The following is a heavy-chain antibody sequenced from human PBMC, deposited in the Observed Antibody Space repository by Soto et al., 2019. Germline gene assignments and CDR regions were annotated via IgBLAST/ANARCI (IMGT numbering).Heavy chain of an antibody. J-gene: IGHJ1*01. CDR1: GFIVNNIF. V-gene: IGHV3-66*01. CDR3: ARDILGGSYDFSH. D-gene: IGHD3-3*01. CDR2: ISSDDNT. Sequence: GXSLILSCAASGFIVNNIFMTCVRQAPCKGLEWLSTISSDDNTYYADSVKGRFTISRDSPKNTLYLHMNSLRAEDTAVYHCARDILGGSYDFSHGGQGALVTVSS.